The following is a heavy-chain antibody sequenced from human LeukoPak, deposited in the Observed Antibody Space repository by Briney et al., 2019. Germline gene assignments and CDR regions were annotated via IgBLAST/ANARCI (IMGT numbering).Heavy chain of an antibody. Sequence: GGSLRLSCTASGFSFSTYAMTWVRQAPGKGLEWISSMSSGSRYIYYADSVRGRFTISRDNTKNSLYLLMNSLRAEDTAVYYCGKGSRTPDYWGQGTLVTVSS. J-gene: IGHJ4*02. CDR2: MSSGSRYI. V-gene: IGHV3-21*04. D-gene: IGHD3-10*01. CDR3: GKGSRTPDY. CDR1: GFSFSTYA.